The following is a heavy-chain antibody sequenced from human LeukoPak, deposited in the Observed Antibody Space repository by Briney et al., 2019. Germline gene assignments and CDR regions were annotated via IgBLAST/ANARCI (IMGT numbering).Heavy chain of an antibody. CDR3: ARLSLHCSGGSCYRGAFDS. Sequence: PSETLSLTCSVSGGSTGSDYWSWIRQPPGKGLEWIAYVYYSGVTSYNLSLKSRVAISIDTSKNQFSLNLTSVTAADTAVYYCARLSLHCSGGSCYRGAFDSWGQGTLVTVSS. D-gene: IGHD2-15*01. CDR2: VYYSGVT. J-gene: IGHJ4*02. CDR1: GGSTGSDY. V-gene: IGHV4-59*08.